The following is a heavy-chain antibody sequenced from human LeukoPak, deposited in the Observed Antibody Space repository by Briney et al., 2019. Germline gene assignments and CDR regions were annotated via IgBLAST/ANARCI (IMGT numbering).Heavy chain of an antibody. D-gene: IGHD5-24*01. CDR3: AKGGQGGYNLDFGY. CDR1: GFTFDDYA. J-gene: IGHJ4*02. Sequence: QSGGSLRLSCAASGFTFDDYAMHWVRQAPGKGLEWGSLISGDRGSTYYPDSVKGRFTISRENSKNSLYLQMNSLRTEDTALYYCAKGGQGGYNLDFGYWGQGTLVTVSS. CDR2: ISGDRGST. V-gene: IGHV3-43*02.